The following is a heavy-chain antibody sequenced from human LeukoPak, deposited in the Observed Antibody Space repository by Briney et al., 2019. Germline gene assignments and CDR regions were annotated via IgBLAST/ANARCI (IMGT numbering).Heavy chain of an antibody. V-gene: IGHV3-48*01. Sequence: GGSLRLSCTASGFTFSSYSMNWVRQAPGKGLEWVSYISDSSGTIYYADSVRGRFTISRDNAKNSLYLQMNSLRAEDTAVYYCAREYYDSNGYYYGGYWGQGTLVTVSS. J-gene: IGHJ4*02. CDR2: ISDSSGTI. D-gene: IGHD3-22*01. CDR3: AREYYDSNGYYYGGY. CDR1: GFTFSSYS.